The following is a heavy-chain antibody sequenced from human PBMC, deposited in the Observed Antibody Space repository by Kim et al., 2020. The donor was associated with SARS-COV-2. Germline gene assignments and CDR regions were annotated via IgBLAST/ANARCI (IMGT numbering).Heavy chain of an antibody. CDR3: ARSITAAGRRAFDI. Sequence: NPYLKSRVTISQDTSKNQFSLKLSSVTAADTAVYYCARSITAAGRRAFDIWGQGTMVTVSS. V-gene: IGHV4-34*01. D-gene: IGHD6-13*01. J-gene: IGHJ3*02.